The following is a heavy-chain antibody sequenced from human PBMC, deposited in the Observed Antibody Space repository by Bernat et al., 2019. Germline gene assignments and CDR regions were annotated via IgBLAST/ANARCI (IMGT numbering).Heavy chain of an antibody. CDR1: GGSISSSSYY. Sequence: QLQLQESGPGLVKPSETLSLTCTVSGGSISSSSYYWGWIRQPPGKGLEWIGSIYYSGSTYYNPSLKSRVTISVDTSKNQFSRKLSSVTAADTAVYYCASGTAAGRQYYFDYWGQGTLVTVSS. CDR3: ASGTAAGRQYYFDY. D-gene: IGHD6-13*01. J-gene: IGHJ4*02. CDR2: IYYSGST. V-gene: IGHV4-39*01.